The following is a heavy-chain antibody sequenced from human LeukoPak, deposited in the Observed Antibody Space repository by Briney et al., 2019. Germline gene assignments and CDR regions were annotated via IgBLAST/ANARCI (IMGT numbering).Heavy chain of an antibody. Sequence: GGSLRLSCAASGFTFSNYWVHWVRQAPGKGLEWVSGITGSGANTYYADSVKGRFTISRDNSKNTLYLRMNSLRAEDTAVYYCYYYDSSGFYPQTKIDYWGQGTLVTVSS. CDR1: GFTFSNYW. J-gene: IGHJ4*02. V-gene: IGHV3-23*01. D-gene: IGHD3-22*01. CDR3: YYYDSSGFYPQTKIDY. CDR2: ITGSGANT.